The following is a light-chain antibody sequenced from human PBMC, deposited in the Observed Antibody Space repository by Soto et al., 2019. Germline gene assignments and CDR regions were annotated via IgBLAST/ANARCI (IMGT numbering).Light chain of an antibody. V-gene: IGKV3-20*01. Sequence: EIVLTQSPGTLSLSPGERATLSCRASQSVSSSLLAWYQQKPGQAPRLLIYGTSSRATDIPDRFSGSGSGTDFTLNSSRLEPEDFAVYYCLQYGSSPLTFGGGTKVEI. CDR2: GTS. CDR1: QSVSSSL. CDR3: LQYGSSPLT. J-gene: IGKJ4*01.